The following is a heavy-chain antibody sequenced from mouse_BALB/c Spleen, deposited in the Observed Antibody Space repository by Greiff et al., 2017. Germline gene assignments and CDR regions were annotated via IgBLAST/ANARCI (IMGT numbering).Heavy chain of an antibody. Sequence: VQLQQSGAELVKPGASVKLSCTASGFNIKDTYMHWVKQRPEQGLEWIGRIDPANGNTKYDPKFQGKATITADTSSNTAYLQLSSLTSEDTAVYYCATSSYWNAMDYWGQGTSVTVSS. CDR3: ATSSYWNAMDY. D-gene: IGHD1-1*01. V-gene: IGHV14-3*02. J-gene: IGHJ4*01. CDR2: IDPANGNT. CDR1: GFNIKDTY.